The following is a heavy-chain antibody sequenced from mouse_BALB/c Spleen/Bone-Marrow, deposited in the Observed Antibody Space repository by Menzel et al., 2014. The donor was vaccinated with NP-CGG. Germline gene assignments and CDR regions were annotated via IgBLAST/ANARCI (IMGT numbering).Heavy chain of an antibody. CDR1: GLTFTDYY. D-gene: IGHD6-1*01. CDR2: IRNKANAYTT. V-gene: IGHV7-3*02. Sequence: DVKLVESGGGLVQPGGSLRLSCATSGLTFTDYYMSWVRQPPGKALEWLGFIRNKANAYTTEYSASVKGRFTIYRDNSRSILYHQMNIVGAEDSATYYCARFLCTRAMVYWGQGTSGTISS. J-gene: IGHJ4*01. CDR3: ARFLCTRAMVY.